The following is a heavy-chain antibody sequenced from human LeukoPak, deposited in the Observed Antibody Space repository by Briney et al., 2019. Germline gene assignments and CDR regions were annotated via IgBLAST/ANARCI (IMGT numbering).Heavy chain of an antibody. CDR3: ARREPTGEISY. CDR2: IYTGGST. J-gene: IGHJ4*02. CDR1: GFTVSSNY. Sequence: PGGSLRLSCAASGFTVSSNYMSWVRQAPGKGLEWVSVIYTGGSTCYADTVKGRFTISRDNSKNTLYLQMNSLRAEDTAVYYCARREPTGEISYWGQGTLVTVSS. D-gene: IGHD7-27*01. V-gene: IGHV3-66*04.